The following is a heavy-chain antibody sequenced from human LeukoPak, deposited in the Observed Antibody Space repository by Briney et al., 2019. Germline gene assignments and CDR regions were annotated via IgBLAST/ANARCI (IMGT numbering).Heavy chain of an antibody. V-gene: IGHV4-34*01. CDR1: GGSFSGYY. CDR2: INHSGST. Sequence: PSETLSLTCAVYGGSFSGYYWSWIRQPPGKGLEWIGEINHSGSTNYNPSLKSRVTISVDTSKNQFSLKLSSVTAVDTAVYYCARTRVRGVIRNWFDPWGQGTLVTVSS. J-gene: IGHJ5*02. D-gene: IGHD3-10*01. CDR3: ARTRVRGVIRNWFDP.